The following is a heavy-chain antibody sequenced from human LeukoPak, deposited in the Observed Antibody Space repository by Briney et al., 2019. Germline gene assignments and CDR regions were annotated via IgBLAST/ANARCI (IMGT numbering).Heavy chain of an antibody. CDR2: VHLDGRT. CDR1: SVSVTSTNW. CDR3: EREGGFYRPLDY. Sequence: SETLSLTCAVSSVSVTSTNWWTWVRQPPGKGLEWIGEVHLDGRTNYNPSLTGRLTLSVDLYENHISLKLRSVTAADTSVYYCEREGGFYRPLDYLGQGTLVTVSS. D-gene: IGHD3-3*01. J-gene: IGHJ4*02. V-gene: IGHV4-4*02.